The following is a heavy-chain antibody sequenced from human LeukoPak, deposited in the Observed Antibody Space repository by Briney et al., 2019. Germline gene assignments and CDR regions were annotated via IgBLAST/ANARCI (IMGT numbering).Heavy chain of an antibody. J-gene: IGHJ4*02. V-gene: IGHV1-2*02. CDR2: INPNSGGT. CDR1: GYTFTGYY. D-gene: IGHD6-13*01. CDR3: AXXGGPGIAAAGRY. Sequence: ASVKVSCKASGYTFTGYYMHWVRQAPGQGLEWMGWINPNSGGTNYAQKFQGRVTITADESTSTAYMELSSLRSEDTAVYYCAXXGGPGIAAAGRYWGQGTLVTVSS.